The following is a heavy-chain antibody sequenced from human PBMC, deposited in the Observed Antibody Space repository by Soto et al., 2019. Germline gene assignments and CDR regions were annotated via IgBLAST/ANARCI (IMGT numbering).Heavy chain of an antibody. D-gene: IGHD2-8*01. J-gene: IGHJ4*02. V-gene: IGHV3-30*18. Sequence: QVQLVESGGGVVQPGRSLRLSCAASGFTFSSYGMHWVRQGPGKGLEWVAVISYDGSNKYYADSVKGRFTISRDNSKNTLYLQMTSLRAEDTAVYYCAKGGCTNGVCYLFDYWGQGTLVTVSS. CDR3: AKGGCTNGVCYLFDY. CDR2: ISYDGSNK. CDR1: GFTFSSYG.